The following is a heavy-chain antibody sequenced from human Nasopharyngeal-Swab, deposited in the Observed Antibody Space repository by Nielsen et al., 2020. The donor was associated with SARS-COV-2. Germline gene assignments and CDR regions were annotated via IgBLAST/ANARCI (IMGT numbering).Heavy chain of an antibody. Sequence: WIRQPPGKGLEWIGYIYHSGSTYYNPSLKSRVTISVDRSKNQFSLKPSSVTAADTAVYYCARGVDTAMVKDYYGMDVWGQGTTVTVSS. CDR3: ARGVDTAMVKDYYGMDV. D-gene: IGHD5-18*01. CDR2: IYHSGST. J-gene: IGHJ6*02. V-gene: IGHV4-30-2*01.